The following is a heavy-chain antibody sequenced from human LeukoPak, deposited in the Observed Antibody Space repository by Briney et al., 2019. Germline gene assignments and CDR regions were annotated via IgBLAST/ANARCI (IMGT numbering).Heavy chain of an antibody. V-gene: IGHV1-69*05. CDR2: IIPMFGTA. Sequence: GASVKVSCKASGGTFSSYAISWVRQAPGQGLEWMGRIIPMFGTAKYAQKLQGRVKITTDEPTSTAHMELSSLRSEDTAMYYCAIIYGSENWFDPWGQGTLVTVSS. CDR1: GGTFSSYA. D-gene: IGHD3-10*01. J-gene: IGHJ5*02. CDR3: AIIYGSENWFDP.